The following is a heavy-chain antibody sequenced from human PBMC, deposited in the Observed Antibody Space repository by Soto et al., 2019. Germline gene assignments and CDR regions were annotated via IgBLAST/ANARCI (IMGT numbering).Heavy chain of an antibody. CDR2: IYHSGST. CDR1: GYSISSGYY. Sequence: TLSLTCAVSGYSISSGYYWGWIRQPPGKGLEWIGSIYHSGSTYYNPSLKSRVTISVDTSKNQFSLKLSSVTAADTAVYYCASIKIQWLLFYWGQGTLVTVSS. CDR3: ASIKIQWLLFY. D-gene: IGHD6-19*01. V-gene: IGHV4-38-2*01. J-gene: IGHJ4*02.